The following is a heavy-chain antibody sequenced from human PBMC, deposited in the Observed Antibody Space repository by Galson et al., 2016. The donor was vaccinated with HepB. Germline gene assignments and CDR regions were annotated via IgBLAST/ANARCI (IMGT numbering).Heavy chain of an antibody. CDR1: GYKFSSYW. CDR3: ARQICSGGSCYSGADY. D-gene: IGHD2-15*01. Sequence: QSGAEVKKPGESLKVSCKGSGYKFSSYWIGWVRQVPGKGLEWMGIIYPGDSDTRYSPSFQGQVTISADKSTSTASLQWSSLKASDTAIYYCARQICSGGSCYSGADYWGQGTLVTVSS. CDR2: IYPGDSDT. V-gene: IGHV5-51*01. J-gene: IGHJ4*02.